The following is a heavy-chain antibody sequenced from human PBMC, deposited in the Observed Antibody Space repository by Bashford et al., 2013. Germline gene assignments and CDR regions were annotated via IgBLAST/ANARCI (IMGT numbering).Heavy chain of an antibody. CDR1: GGSISSGGYY. CDR2: IYSSGST. J-gene: IGHJ6*02. D-gene: IGHD3-16*01. CDR3: AKHGGGYEVGTYGGVNYGMDV. V-gene: IGHV4-39*01. Sequence: SETLSLTCTVSGGSISSGGYYWSWIRQPPGKGLEWIGYIYSSGSTYDSPSLKSRVTMSVDTSKNQFSLKLSSVTAADTAVYFCAKHGGGYEVGTYGGVNYGMDVWAKGPRSPSP.